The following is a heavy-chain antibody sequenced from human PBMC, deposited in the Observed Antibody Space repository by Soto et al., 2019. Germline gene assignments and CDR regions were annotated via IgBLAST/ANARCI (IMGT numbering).Heavy chain of an antibody. J-gene: IGHJ4*02. CDR3: ARDLFRHTMVRTFGY. CDR2: INPSGGST. D-gene: IGHD3-10*01. Sequence: ASVKVSCKASGYTFTSYYMHCVRQAPGQGLEWMGIINPSGGSTSYAQKFQGRVTMTRDTSTSTVYMELSSLRSEDTAVYYCARDLFRHTMVRTFGYWGQGTLVTVSS. V-gene: IGHV1-46*01. CDR1: GYTFTSYY.